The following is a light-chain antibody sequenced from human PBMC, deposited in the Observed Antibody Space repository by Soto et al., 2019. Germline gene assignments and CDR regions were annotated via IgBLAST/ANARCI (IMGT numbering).Light chain of an antibody. CDR2: AAS. J-gene: IGKJ5*01. V-gene: IGKV3-15*01. CDR1: QSVRSN. Sequence: EIVMTQSPATLSVSPGERATLSCRASQSVRSNLAWYQQKPGQAPRLVIYAASTRATGIPDRFSGSVSGTEFTLTISSLQSEDFAVYYGQQYNEWPPFTFGQGTRLEIK. CDR3: QQYNEWPPFT.